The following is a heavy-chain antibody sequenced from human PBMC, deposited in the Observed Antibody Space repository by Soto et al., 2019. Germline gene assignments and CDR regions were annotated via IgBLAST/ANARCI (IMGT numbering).Heavy chain of an antibody. V-gene: IGHV3-33*01. J-gene: IGHJ5*02. CDR2: VGYDGSNK. CDR1: GFTFSSYG. CDR3: ARGERFLEWLSASNWFDP. Sequence: QVQLVESGGGVVQPGRSLRLSCAASGFTFSSYGMHWVRQAPGKGLEWVAVVGYDGSNKYYADSVKGRFTISRDNSKNSLYLEMNSLRAEDTAVYYCARGERFLEWLSASNWFDPWGQGTLVTVSS. D-gene: IGHD3-3*01.